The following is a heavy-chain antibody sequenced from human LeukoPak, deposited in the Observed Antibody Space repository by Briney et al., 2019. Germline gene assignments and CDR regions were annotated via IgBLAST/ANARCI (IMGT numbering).Heavy chain of an antibody. CDR1: GYTFTSYG. J-gene: IGHJ6*03. D-gene: IGHD3-10*01. Sequence: ASVKLSCKASGYTFTSYGIIWVRQSPGQGLEWMGWISAYNGNTNYAQKLQGRVTMTTDTSTSTAYMELRSLRSDDTAVYYCARKYYYGSGSYPHYYYYMDVWGKGTTVTVSS. V-gene: IGHV1-18*01. CDR2: ISAYNGNT. CDR3: ARKYYYGSGSYPHYYYYMDV.